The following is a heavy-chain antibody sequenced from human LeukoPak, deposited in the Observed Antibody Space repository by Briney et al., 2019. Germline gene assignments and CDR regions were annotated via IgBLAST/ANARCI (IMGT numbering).Heavy chain of an antibody. CDR3: ARGDYGDYDY. CDR2: IYYSGST. V-gene: IGHV4-59*08. CDR1: GGSISSYY. J-gene: IGHJ4*02. D-gene: IGHD4-17*01. Sequence: SETLSLTCTVSGGSISSYYWSWIRQPPGKGLEWIGYIYYSGSTNYNPSLKSRVTTPVDTSKNQFSLKLSSVTAADTAVYYCARGDYGDYDYWGQGTLVTVSS.